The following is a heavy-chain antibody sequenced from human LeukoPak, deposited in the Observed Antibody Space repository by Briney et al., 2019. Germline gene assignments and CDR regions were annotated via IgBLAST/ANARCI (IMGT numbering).Heavy chain of an antibody. Sequence: ASVKVSCKASGYTFTNYGIAWVRQAPGQGLGWMGWINTRSGDAQLAHSLQARVTMTTDTSTSTASMELGSLGSDDTVVYYCARDTDFSIDYWGQGSLVTVSS. CDR3: ARDTDFSIDY. J-gene: IGHJ4*02. D-gene: IGHD2/OR15-2a*01. V-gene: IGHV1-18*01. CDR2: INTRSGDA. CDR1: GYTFTNYG.